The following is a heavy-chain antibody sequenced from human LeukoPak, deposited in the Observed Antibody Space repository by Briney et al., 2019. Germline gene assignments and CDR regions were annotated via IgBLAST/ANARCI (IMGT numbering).Heavy chain of an antibody. CDR1: GGSITGYY. CDR2: IYHNGNT. J-gene: IGHJ4*02. Sequence: SETLSLTCTVSGGSITGYYWSWIRQPPGKGLEWIGYIYHNGNTNYHPSLKSRVTISADTSKNQFSLDLTSVTAADTAVYYCARDKKGSSCYDYWGQGTLVTVSS. CDR3: ARDKKGSSCYDY. D-gene: IGHD2-2*01. V-gene: IGHV4-59*01.